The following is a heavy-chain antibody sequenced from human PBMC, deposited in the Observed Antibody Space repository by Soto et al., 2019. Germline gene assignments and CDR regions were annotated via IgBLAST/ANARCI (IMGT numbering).Heavy chain of an antibody. CDR1: GGTFSSYY. J-gene: IGHJ6*02. CDR3: ARTTYCGGDCYFYFGMDV. CDR2: INPSGGST. D-gene: IGHD2-21*02. Sequence: GASVKVSCKASGGTFSSYYMHWVRQAPGQGLEWMGIINPSGGSTSYAQKFQGRVTMTRDTSTSTVYMELSSLRSEDTAVYYCARTTYCGGDCYFYFGMDVWGQGTTVTVSS. V-gene: IGHV1-46*01.